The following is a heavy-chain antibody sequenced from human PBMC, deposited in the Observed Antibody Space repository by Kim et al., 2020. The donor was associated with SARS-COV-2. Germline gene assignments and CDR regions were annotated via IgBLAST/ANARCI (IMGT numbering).Heavy chain of an antibody. J-gene: IGHJ4*02. CDR1: GGSISSYY. V-gene: IGHV4-59*08. Sequence: SETLSLTCTVSGGSISSYYWSWIRQPQRKGLEWIGYIYYSGSTNYNPSLKRRVTISVNTSKNQFPLKLSSGTAADTAVYYCARQGDGYNMRVYFDYWGQGTLVTVSS. CDR2: IYYSGST. D-gene: IGHD5-12*01. CDR3: ARQGDGYNMRVYFDY.